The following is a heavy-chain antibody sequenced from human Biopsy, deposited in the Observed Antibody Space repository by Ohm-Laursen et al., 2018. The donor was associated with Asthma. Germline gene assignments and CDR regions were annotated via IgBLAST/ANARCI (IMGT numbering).Heavy chain of an antibody. D-gene: IGHD3-22*01. CDR3: ARGDSSNWSHYYFDY. Sequence: SLRLSCSASGFAVSSDHMFWVRQAPGKGLEWVSVIYSGGTSHTADSVRGRLTISRDYSKNTLYLQMHSLRAEDTAVYYCARGDSSNWSHYYFDYWGQGTLVTASS. J-gene: IGHJ4*02. CDR2: IYSGGTS. V-gene: IGHV3-53*01. CDR1: GFAVSSDH.